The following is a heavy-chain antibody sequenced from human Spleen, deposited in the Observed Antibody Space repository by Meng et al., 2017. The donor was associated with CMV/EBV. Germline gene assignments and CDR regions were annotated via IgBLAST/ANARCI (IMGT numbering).Heavy chain of an antibody. Sequence: EPLRHGVAQPLKSSALLSPYCAVYGGSRSGYFWRWIRQPPGKGLECSGKINHSASTNYHPSRKRRVTISVDTSKNQFSLKLSSVTAADTAVYYCAFYVWGSYRSAPFDYWGQGTLVTVSS. CDR2: INHSAST. D-gene: IGHD3-16*02. V-gene: IGHV4-34*01. J-gene: IGHJ4*02. CDR3: AFYVWGSYRSAPFDY. CDR1: GGSRSGYF.